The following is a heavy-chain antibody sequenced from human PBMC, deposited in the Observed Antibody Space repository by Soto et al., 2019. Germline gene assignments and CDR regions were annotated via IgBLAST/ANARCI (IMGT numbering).Heavy chain of an antibody. CDR2: ISTSGGRP. CDR3: AKDPVRYDYVWGTYRYIDH. D-gene: IGHD3-16*02. J-gene: IGHJ4*02. V-gene: IGHV3-23*01. Sequence: EVQLLESGGGLVQPGGSLRLSCTASGITFSNYAMSWVRQAPRKGLEWVSSISTSGGRPYYADSVKGRFTISRDNSKNTLYLQMNSLRVEDTAVYYCAKDPVRYDYVWGTYRYIDHWGQGTLVTVSS. CDR1: GITFSNYA.